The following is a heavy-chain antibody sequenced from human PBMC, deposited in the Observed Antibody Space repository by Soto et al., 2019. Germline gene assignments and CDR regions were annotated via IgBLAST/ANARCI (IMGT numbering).Heavy chain of an antibody. Sequence: GGSLRLSCAASGFTFDDYGMSWVRQAPGKGLEWVSGINWNGGSTGYADSVKGRFTISRDNAKNSLYLQMNSLRAEDTALYYCARDDKGWRFGEAYYYYGMDVWGQGTTVTVSS. CDR1: GFTFDDYG. V-gene: IGHV3-20*04. CDR3: ARDDKGWRFGEAYYYYGMDV. CDR2: INWNGGST. D-gene: IGHD3-10*01. J-gene: IGHJ6*02.